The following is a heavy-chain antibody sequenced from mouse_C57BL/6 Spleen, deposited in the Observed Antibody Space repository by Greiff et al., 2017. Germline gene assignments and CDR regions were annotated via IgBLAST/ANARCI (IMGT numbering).Heavy chain of an antibody. CDR2: IYPSDSET. D-gene: IGHD3-2*02. Sequence: QVQLQQSGAELVRPGSSVYLSCKASGYTFTSYWMDWVQQRPGQGLEWIGNIYPSDSETHYNQKFKEKDTLTVDKSSSKVYMQLSSLTSEDSAVYDCARGGQLSLDYWGQGTTLTVDS. CDR1: GYTFTSYW. J-gene: IGHJ2*01. CDR3: ARGGQLSLDY. V-gene: IGHV1-61*01.